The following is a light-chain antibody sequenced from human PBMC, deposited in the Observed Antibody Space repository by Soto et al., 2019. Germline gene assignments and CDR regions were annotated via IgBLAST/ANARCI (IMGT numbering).Light chain of an antibody. CDR2: EVT. V-gene: IGLV2-14*01. CDR3: SSFTSSSTLPYV. Sequence: QSALTQPASMSGSPGQSITISCTGTGSNVGGYNYVSWYQQHPGKAPKLMIYEVTNRPSGVSHRFSGSKSGNTASLTISGLQPEDEADYYCSSFTSSSTLPYVFGTGTKVTVL. CDR1: GSNVGGYNY. J-gene: IGLJ1*01.